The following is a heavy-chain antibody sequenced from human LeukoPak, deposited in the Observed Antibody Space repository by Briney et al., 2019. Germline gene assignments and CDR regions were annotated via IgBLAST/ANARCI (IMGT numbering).Heavy chain of an antibody. CDR2: INPNGGGT. J-gene: IGHJ4*02. Sequence: ASVKVSCKASGHTFTSYFMHWVRQAPGQGLEWMGIINPNGGGTSYAQKFQGRVTMTRDTSTSTVYMELNSLRSDDAAVYYCARDPYCSSSNCSPFDYWGQGTLVTVSS. CDR3: ARDPYCSSSNCSPFDY. V-gene: IGHV1-46*01. CDR1: GHTFTSYF. D-gene: IGHD2-2*01.